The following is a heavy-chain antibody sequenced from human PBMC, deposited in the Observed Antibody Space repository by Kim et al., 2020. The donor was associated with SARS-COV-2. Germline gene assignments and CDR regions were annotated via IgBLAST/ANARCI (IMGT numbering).Heavy chain of an antibody. V-gene: IGHV1-18*01. CDR1: GYTFTSYG. CDR3: VRYYYDSSGYFPPSYNWFDP. J-gene: IGHJ5*02. CDR2: ISAYNGNT. D-gene: IGHD3-22*01. Sequence: ASVKVSCKASGYTFTSYGISWVRQAPGQGLEWMGWISAYNGNTNYAQKLQGRVTMTTDTSTSTAYMELRSLRSDDTAVYYCVRYYYDSSGYFPPSYNWFDPWGQGTLVTVSS.